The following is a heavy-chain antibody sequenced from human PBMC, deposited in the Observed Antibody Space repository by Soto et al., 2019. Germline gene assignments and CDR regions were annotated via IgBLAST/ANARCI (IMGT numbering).Heavy chain of an antibody. V-gene: IGHV4-34*01. D-gene: IGHD6-13*01. CDR1: GGPFSCYY. CDR2: INHSGST. CDR3: ARGRVVGTKAAAGLRYSYYGMDV. J-gene: IGHJ6*02. Sequence: SETLSLTCAVHGGPFSCYYWTRIRQPKGQGRELIGEINHSGSTNYNPSLKSRVNISLDTSKNQLSLRLSSVTAADTALFYCARGRVVGTKAAAGLRYSYYGMDVWGQGTTVT.